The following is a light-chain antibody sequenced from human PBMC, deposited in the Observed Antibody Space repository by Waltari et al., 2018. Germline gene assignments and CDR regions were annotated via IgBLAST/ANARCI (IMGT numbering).Light chain of an antibody. V-gene: IGLV1-40*01. CDR1: GSNLGAGYD. CDR3: QSYDTSLSVV. CDR2: GTS. Sequence: QSVLTQPPSVSGAPGQRVSISCTGTGSNLGAGYDVHWYQQLPGKAPKLLIYGTSTRPPGVPDRFFGSQAGTSASLAITGLQAEVEADYYCQSYDTSLSVVFGGGTKLTVL. J-gene: IGLJ2*01.